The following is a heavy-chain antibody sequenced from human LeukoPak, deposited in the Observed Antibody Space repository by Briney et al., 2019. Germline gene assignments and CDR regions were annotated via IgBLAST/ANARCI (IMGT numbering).Heavy chain of an antibody. D-gene: IGHD6-19*01. CDR3: AKVAGQGILDY. J-gene: IGHJ4*02. CDR2: IYSGGST. Sequence: GGSLRLSCAASGFTVSSNYMSWVRQAPGKGPEWVSVIYSGGSTYYADSVKGRFTISRDNSKNTLYLQMNSLRAEDTAVYYCAKVAGQGILDYWGQGTLVTVSS. V-gene: IGHV3-66*01. CDR1: GFTVSSNY.